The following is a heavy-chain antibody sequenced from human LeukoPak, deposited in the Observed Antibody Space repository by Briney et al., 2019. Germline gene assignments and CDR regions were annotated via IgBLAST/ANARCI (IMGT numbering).Heavy chain of an antibody. D-gene: IGHD3-10*02. CDR2: ISSRSTYI. V-gene: IGHV3-21*01. CDR1: GFTFSNYS. Sequence: GGSLRPSCAASGFTFSNYSMNWVRQAPGKGLEWVSSISSRSTYIYHADSVKGRFTISRDNAKNSLYLQMNSLRAEDTAVYYCAELGITMIGGVWGKGTTVTISS. J-gene: IGHJ6*04. CDR3: AELGITMIGGV.